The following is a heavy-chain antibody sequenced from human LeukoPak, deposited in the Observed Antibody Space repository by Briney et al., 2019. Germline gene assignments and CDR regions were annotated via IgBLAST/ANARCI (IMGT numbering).Heavy chain of an antibody. D-gene: IGHD3-22*01. Sequence: GGSLRLSCAASGFTFSSYGMHWVRQAPGKGLEWVAVIWYDGSKKYYIDSVKGRFTISRDNSKNTLYLQMNSLRAEDTAVYYCARRGSLYYYDSSGYYPFDYWGQGTLVTVSS. J-gene: IGHJ4*02. CDR1: GFTFSSYG. CDR2: IWYDGSKK. CDR3: ARRGSLYYYDSSGYYPFDY. V-gene: IGHV3-33*01.